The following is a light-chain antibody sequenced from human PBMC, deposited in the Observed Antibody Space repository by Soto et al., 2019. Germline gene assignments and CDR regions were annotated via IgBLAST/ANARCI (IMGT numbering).Light chain of an antibody. CDR2: QAS. CDR1: QSLNIW. V-gene: IGKV1-5*03. Sequence: DTQMTQSPSTLSASVGDRVTLTCLASQSLNIWLAWYQQKPGRAPKLLIYQASTLASGVPSRFSGSGSGTELTFTSSSLQPDDVVTYYCQHSNSYLYTFRGGTKVDIK. J-gene: IGKJ4*02. CDR3: QHSNSYLYT.